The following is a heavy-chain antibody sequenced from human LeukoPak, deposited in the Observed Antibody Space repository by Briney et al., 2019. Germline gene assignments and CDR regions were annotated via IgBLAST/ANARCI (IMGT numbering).Heavy chain of an antibody. CDR3: ARSSGYLFDP. Sequence: SETLSLTCTVSGGSISSYYWSWIRQSPGKGLEWIGYIYYSGSTNYNPSLKSRVTISVDTSKSQFSLKLSSVTAADTAVYYCARSSGYLFDPWGQGILVTVSS. J-gene: IGHJ5*02. V-gene: IGHV4-59*01. CDR1: GGSISSYY. D-gene: IGHD3-22*01. CDR2: IYYSGST.